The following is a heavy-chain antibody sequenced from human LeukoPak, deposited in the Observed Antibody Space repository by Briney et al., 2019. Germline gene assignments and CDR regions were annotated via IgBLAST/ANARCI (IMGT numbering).Heavy chain of an antibody. J-gene: IGHJ6*03. Sequence: GASVKVSCKASGYTFTGYYMHWVRQAPGQGLEWMGWINPNSGGTNYAQKFQGRVTMTRDTSISTAYMELSRLRSDDTAVYYCARALRFLEWLSRWDYYYYMDVWGKGTTVTVSS. CDR3: ARALRFLEWLSRWDYYYYMDV. V-gene: IGHV1-2*02. CDR1: GYTFTGYY. CDR2: INPNSGGT. D-gene: IGHD3-3*01.